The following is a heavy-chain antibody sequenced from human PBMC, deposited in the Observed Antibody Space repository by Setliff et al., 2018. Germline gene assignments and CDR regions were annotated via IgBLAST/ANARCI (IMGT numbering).Heavy chain of an antibody. J-gene: IGHJ3*02. V-gene: IGHV4-39*01. Sequence: TSETLSLTCTVSGVSISANHYWGWIRQPPGKGLEWIGSISYGGNTYYNPSLNSRVTISADTSKNQFSLKVSSVTAADTAVYYCARHENDYGDYDDAFDIWGQGTMVTVSS. CDR3: ARHENDYGDYDDAFDI. CDR1: GVSISANHY. CDR2: ISYGGNT. D-gene: IGHD4-17*01.